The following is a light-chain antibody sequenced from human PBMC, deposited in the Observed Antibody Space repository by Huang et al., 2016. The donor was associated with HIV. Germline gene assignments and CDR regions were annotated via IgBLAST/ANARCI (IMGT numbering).Light chain of an antibody. CDR1: QSLVHSDGNTY. J-gene: IGKJ2*01. CDR2: KVS. Sequence: DVVMTQSPLSLPVTLGQPASISCRSSQSLVHSDGNTYLNWLQQRPGQSPRRLIYKVSNRDSGVPDRFGGGGAGTDFTLKISRVEAEDVGVYYCMQGTHWPLFGQGTKLEIK. CDR3: MQGTHWPL. V-gene: IGKV2-30*02.